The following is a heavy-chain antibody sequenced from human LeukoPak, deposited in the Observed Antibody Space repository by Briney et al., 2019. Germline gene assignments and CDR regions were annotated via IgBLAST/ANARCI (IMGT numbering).Heavy chain of an antibody. Sequence: ASVKVSCKASGYTFASYAITWVRQAPGQGLEWMGWISPYNGNTNYAQKLQGRVTMTTDTSTSTAYMELRSLRSDDTAVYYCASLIAAAGTGIDYWGQGTLVTVSS. CDR3: ASLIAAAGTGIDY. CDR1: GYTFASYA. D-gene: IGHD6-13*01. V-gene: IGHV1-18*01. J-gene: IGHJ4*02. CDR2: ISPYNGNT.